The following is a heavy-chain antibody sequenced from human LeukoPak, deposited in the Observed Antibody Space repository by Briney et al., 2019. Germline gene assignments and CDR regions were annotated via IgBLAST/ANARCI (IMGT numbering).Heavy chain of an antibody. CDR2: FSAYNGNT. J-gene: IGHJ4*02. D-gene: IGHD6-19*01. Sequence: ASVKVSCKASGYTFTNYGITWVRQAPGQGLEWMGWFSAYNGNTNYAQKLQDRVTMTTDTSTNTAYMELRSLRSDDTAVYVWARGVAGTEGLFEYWGQGTLVTVSS. CDR3: ARGVAGTEGLFEY. CDR1: GYTFTNYG. V-gene: IGHV1-18*01.